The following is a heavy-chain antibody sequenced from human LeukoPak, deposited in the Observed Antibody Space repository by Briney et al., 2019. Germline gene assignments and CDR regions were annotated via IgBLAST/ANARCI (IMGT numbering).Heavy chain of an antibody. Sequence: SQILSLTCAISGDSVSSNSAAWNWIRQSPSRGLEWLGRTYYRSKWYNDYAVSVKSRITINPDTSKNQFSLQLNSVTPEDTAVYYCARVGFNWNYDQWFDPWGQGTLVTVSS. CDR1: GDSVSSNSAA. V-gene: IGHV6-1*01. D-gene: IGHD1-7*01. CDR2: TYYRSKWYN. J-gene: IGHJ5*02. CDR3: ARVGFNWNYDQWFDP.